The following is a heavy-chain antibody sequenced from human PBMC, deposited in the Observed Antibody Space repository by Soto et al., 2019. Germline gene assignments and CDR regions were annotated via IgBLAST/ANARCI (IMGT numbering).Heavy chain of an antibody. V-gene: IGHV4-34*01. Sequence: PSETLSLTCSIYSGSLIVYYWSWIRQPPGKGLEWIGEISQSGNTNYSPSLKSRVSISIDTSKKQFSLNLASVSAADTAVYYCARAPKVSGSSQTRPDFWGQGTLVTVS. D-gene: IGHD6-6*01. J-gene: IGHJ4*02. CDR2: ISQSGNT. CDR1: SGSLIVYY. CDR3: ARAPKVSGSSQTRPDF.